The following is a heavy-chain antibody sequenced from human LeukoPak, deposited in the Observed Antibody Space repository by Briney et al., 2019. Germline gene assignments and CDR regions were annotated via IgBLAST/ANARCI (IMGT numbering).Heavy chain of an antibody. J-gene: IGHJ6*03. CDR3: ARYSSSEYYYYYMDV. V-gene: IGHV3-23*01. Sequence: GGSLRLSCAASGFTFINYAMSWVRQAPGKGLEWVSGISGSGDTTYYADSVKGRFTISRDNSKNTLYLQTGSLRAEDMAVYYCARYSSSEYYYYYMDVWGKGTTVTVSS. D-gene: IGHD6-6*01. CDR2: ISGSGDTT. CDR1: GFTFINYA.